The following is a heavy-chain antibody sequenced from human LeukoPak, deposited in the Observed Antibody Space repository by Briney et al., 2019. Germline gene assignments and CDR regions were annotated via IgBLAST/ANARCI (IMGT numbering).Heavy chain of an antibody. Sequence: PSETLSLTCTVSGGSISSGGYYWSWIRQHPGKGLEWIGYIYYSGSTYYNPSLKSRVTISVDTSKNQFSLKLSSVTAADTAVYYCARHVGQVATFLYYYYIDVWGKGTTVTVSS. J-gene: IGHJ6*03. CDR3: ARHVGQVATFLYYYYIDV. CDR2: IYYSGST. D-gene: IGHD5-12*01. CDR1: GGSISSGGYY. V-gene: IGHV4-31*03.